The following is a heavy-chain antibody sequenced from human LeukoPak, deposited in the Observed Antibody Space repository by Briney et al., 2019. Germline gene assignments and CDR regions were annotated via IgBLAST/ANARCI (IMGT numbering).Heavy chain of an antibody. CDR2: IKQDGSEK. J-gene: IGHJ6*04. D-gene: IGHD6-13*01. CDR1: GLTFSSYW. CDR3: ARDGIAAAGTYGMDV. V-gene: IGHV3-7*03. Sequence: GGSLRLSCAATGLTFSSYWMSWVRHAPGKGLEWDPIIKQDGSEKYYVDSVKGRLPISKDNAKNSLYLQMNSLTAEDTAVYYCARDGIAAAGTYGMDVWGKGTTVTVSS.